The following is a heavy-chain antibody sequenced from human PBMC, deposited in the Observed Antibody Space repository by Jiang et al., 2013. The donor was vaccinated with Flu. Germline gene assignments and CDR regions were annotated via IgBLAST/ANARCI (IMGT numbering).Heavy chain of an antibody. CDR3: ARQGTATTVDYYYYAMDV. CDR2: IDPADSQA. D-gene: IGHD1-1*01. J-gene: IGHJ6*02. V-gene: IGHV5-10-1*01. Sequence: PGESLRISCKGSGYTFSTYYISWVRQMPGKGLEWMGRIDPADSQATFSPSFQGLVTMSTDKSTNTAYLQWSSLKASDTAMYYCARQGTATTVDYYYYAMDVWGQGTTVTVSS. CDR1: GYTFSTYY.